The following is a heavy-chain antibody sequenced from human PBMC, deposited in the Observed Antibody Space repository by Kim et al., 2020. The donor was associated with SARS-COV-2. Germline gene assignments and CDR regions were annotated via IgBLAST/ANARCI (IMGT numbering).Heavy chain of an antibody. D-gene: IGHD6-13*01. CDR3: TTDLRHVAAAGIDY. J-gene: IGHJ4*02. V-gene: IGHV3-15*01. Sequence: ADPVKGRFTISRDDSKNTLYLQMNSLKTEDTAVYYCTTDLRHVAAAGIDYWGQGTLVTVSS.